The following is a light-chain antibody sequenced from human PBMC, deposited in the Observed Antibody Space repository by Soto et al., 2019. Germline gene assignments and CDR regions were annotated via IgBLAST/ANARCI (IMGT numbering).Light chain of an antibody. V-gene: IGLV2-14*01. CDR2: EVS. CDR1: SSDVGGYNY. CDR3: SSYTSSSTLAV. Sequence: QPVLTQPASVCGSPGQSITISCTGTSSDVGGYNYVSWYQQHPGKAPKLMIYEVSDRPSGVSNRFSGSKSGNTASLTISGLQAEDEADYYCSSYTSSSTLAVFGTGTKLTVL. J-gene: IGLJ1*01.